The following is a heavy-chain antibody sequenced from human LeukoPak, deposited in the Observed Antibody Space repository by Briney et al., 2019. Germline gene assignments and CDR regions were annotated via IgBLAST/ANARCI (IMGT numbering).Heavy chain of an antibody. CDR2: IHPGDSQA. CDR3: AKRSYVLGDDPWLDP. Sequence: GESLKISCKGSGYIFTNYWIGWVRQMPGQGLEWIGIIHPGDSQALYGPSFQGQVIISADKSISTIFLQWSSLKASDTAIYYCAKRSYVLGDDPWLDPWGQGTLVTVSS. D-gene: IGHD2-21*02. J-gene: IGHJ5*02. CDR1: GYIFTNYW. V-gene: IGHV5-51*01.